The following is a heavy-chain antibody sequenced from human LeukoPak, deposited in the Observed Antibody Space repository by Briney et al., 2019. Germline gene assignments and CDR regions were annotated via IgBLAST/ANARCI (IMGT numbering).Heavy chain of an antibody. Sequence: GGSLRLSCAASGVTFSSYAMSWVRQAPGKGLEWISAISGSGGSTYYVDSVKGRFTISRDNSKNTLYLQMNSLRVEDTAVYYCAKLPVAGLYFDYWGQGTLVTVSS. D-gene: IGHD6-19*01. CDR1: GVTFSSYA. V-gene: IGHV3-23*01. J-gene: IGHJ4*02. CDR3: AKLPVAGLYFDY. CDR2: ISGSGGST.